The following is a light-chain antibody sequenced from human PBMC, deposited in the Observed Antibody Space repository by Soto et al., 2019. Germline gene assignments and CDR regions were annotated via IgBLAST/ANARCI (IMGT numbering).Light chain of an antibody. J-gene: IGKJ1*01. Sequence: EIVLTQSPATLSVSPGEGVTLSCRASQSIGTYLAWYRQKPCQAPRLLIYDTSNRATGTPDRFSGSGSGTDFTLTISSLEPEDFAVYYCQHRLNWPWTFGQGTKVEIK. CDR3: QHRLNWPWT. CDR2: DTS. V-gene: IGKV3-11*01. CDR1: QSIGTY.